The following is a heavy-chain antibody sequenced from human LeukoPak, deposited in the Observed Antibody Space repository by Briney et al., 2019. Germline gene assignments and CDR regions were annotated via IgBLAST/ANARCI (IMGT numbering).Heavy chain of an antibody. CDR2: ISGSGGSI. CDR3: AKHGDTAMWLDY. J-gene: IGHJ4*02. V-gene: IGHV3-23*01. CDR1: GFXFSSYG. D-gene: IGHD5-18*01. Sequence: GSLRLSCAASGFXFSSYGLSWVRQAPGKGLEWVSGISGSGGSIYYADSVKGRFTISRDSSKNTLNLQMNSLRAEDTAVYYCAKHGDTAMWLDYWGQGTLVTVSS.